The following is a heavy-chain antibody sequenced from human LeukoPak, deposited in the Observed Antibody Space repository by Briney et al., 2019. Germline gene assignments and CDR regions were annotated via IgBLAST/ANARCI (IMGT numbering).Heavy chain of an antibody. J-gene: IGHJ6*03. CDR1: GGPISSYY. D-gene: IGHD3-22*01. Sequence: PSEPLSLPCTLSGGPISSYYWRWLRQPAGRGREWLGRIYTSGSTNYNPSLKSRVTMSVDTSKNQFSLKLSSVTAADTAVYYCAREIVVVITRYYYYYMDVWGKGTTVTVSS. V-gene: IGHV4-4*07. CDR2: IYTSGST. CDR3: AREIVVVITRYYYYYMDV.